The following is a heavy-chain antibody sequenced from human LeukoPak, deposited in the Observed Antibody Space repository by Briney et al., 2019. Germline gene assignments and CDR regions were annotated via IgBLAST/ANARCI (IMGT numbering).Heavy chain of an antibody. V-gene: IGHV3-21*01. CDR3: ARGYYSGYSSGGY. J-gene: IGHJ4*02. Sequence: AGSLRLSCAASGFTFSSYSMNWVRQPPGKGLEWVSSISSSSSYIYYADSVKGRFTISRDNAKNSLYLQMNSLRAEDTAVYYCARGYYSGYSSGGYWGQGTLVTVSS. CDR2: ISSSSSYI. D-gene: IGHD6-19*01. CDR1: GFTFSSYS.